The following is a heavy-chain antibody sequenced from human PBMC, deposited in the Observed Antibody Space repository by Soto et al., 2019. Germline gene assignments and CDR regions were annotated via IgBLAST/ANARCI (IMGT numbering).Heavy chain of an antibody. CDR2: INSDGSST. D-gene: IGHD6-13*01. CDR1: GFTFSSHV. CDR3: ARGPSYSSSWYGFDY. V-gene: IGHV3-74*01. Sequence: GGSLILSCVGSGFTFSSHVMHWVRQAPGKGLAWVSRINSDGSSTTYADSVKGRFTISRDNAKNTLSLQMNSLRAEDTAIYYCARGPSYSSSWYGFDYWGQGALVTVSS. J-gene: IGHJ4*02.